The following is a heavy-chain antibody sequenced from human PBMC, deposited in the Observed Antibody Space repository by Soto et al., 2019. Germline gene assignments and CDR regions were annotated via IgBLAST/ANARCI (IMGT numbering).Heavy chain of an antibody. D-gene: IGHD5-12*01. CDR1: GFTFSSYE. CDR3: AREGHPGYSGYGKFDY. V-gene: IGHV3-48*03. J-gene: IGHJ4*02. Sequence: GGSLRLSCAASGFTFSSYEMNWVRQAPGKGLEWVSYISSSGITTYYADSLKGRFTISRDNAKNSLYLQMNSLRAEDTAVYYCAREGHPGYSGYGKFDYWGQGTLVTVSS. CDR2: ISSSGITT.